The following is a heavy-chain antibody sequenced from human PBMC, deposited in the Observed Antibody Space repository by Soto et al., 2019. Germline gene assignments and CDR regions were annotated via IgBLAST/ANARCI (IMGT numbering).Heavy chain of an antibody. CDR3: VKKFDDRRTTFWFDR. V-gene: IGHV3-23*01. CDR2: IRNTIGDT. D-gene: IGHD4-17*01. CDR1: GFTFTNYG. J-gene: IGHJ5*02. Sequence: EVQLLESGGDVVQPGGSLRLSWPASGFTFTNYGRNWFRQAPGRGLGWVSSIRNTIGDTYYADSVEGRFTISRDNSKNILYLQMNDLRAEDTAMYYCVKKFDDRRTTFWFDRWGQGTLVTVSS.